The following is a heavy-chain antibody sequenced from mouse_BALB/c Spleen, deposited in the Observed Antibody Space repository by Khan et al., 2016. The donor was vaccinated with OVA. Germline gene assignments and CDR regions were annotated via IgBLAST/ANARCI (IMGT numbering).Heavy chain of an antibody. Sequence: EVQLQESGPGLVKPSQSLSLTCSVTGYSITSGYYCSWIRQFPGNRLEWMGYISYDGSNNYNPSLKNRISITRDTSKKQLFLKLNSVTTEDTATYYCASKSYGKGAYWGQGTLVTVSA. CDR1: GYSITSGYY. CDR2: ISYDGSN. J-gene: IGHJ3*01. V-gene: IGHV3-6*02. CDR3: ASKSYGKGAY. D-gene: IGHD2-1*01.